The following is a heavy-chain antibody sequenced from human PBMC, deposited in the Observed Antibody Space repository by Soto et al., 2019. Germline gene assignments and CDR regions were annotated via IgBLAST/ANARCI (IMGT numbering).Heavy chain of an antibody. J-gene: IGHJ4*02. CDR2: IYYTGST. CDR1: GGPISPYY. CDR3: ARRLIPDFDH. D-gene: IGHD2-8*01. V-gene: IGHV4-59*01. Sequence: SETLSLTCTVSGGPISPYYWSWIRPPPGKGLEWIGYIYYTGSTDYNSSLKSRVTISVDTSKNQISLKLSSVTAADTAVYYCARRLIPDFDHWGQGTLVTVS.